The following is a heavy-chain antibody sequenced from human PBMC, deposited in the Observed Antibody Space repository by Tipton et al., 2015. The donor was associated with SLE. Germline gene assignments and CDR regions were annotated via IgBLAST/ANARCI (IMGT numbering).Heavy chain of an antibody. J-gene: IGHJ3*02. CDR2: ISPGDSDT. Sequence: SLRLSCKGSGYSFTSYWIGWVRQMPGKGLEWMGIISPGDSDTRYSPSFQGQVTISADKSISTAYLQWSSLKASDTAMYYCARRMDTAISGAFDIWGQGTMVTVSS. CDR3: ARRMDTAISGAFDI. CDR1: GYSFTSYW. D-gene: IGHD5-18*01. V-gene: IGHV5-51*01.